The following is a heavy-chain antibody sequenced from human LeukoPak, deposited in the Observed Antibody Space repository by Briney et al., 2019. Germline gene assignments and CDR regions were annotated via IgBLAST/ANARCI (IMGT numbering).Heavy chain of an antibody. J-gene: IGHJ4*02. CDR2: ISSSGSTI. CDR1: GFTFSSYE. V-gene: IGHV3-48*03. CDR3: ARDAAQGLRYFDWLGDY. D-gene: IGHD3-9*01. Sequence: PGGSLRLSCAASGFTFSSYEMNWVRQAPGKGLEWVSYISSSGSTIYYADSVKGRFTISRDNSKNTLYLQMNSLRAEDTAVYYCARDAAQGLRYFDWLGDYWGQGTLVTVSS.